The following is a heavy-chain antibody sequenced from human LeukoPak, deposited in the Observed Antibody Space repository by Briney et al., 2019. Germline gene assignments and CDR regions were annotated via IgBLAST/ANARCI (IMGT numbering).Heavy chain of an antibody. CDR2: IKQDGSEK. D-gene: IGHD4-17*01. V-gene: IGHV3-7*01. Sequence: PGGSLRLPCAASGFTFSSYWMSWVRQAPGKGLEWVANIKQDGSEKYYVDSVKGRFTISRDNAKNSLYLQMNSLRAEDTAVYYCARDGTKDGDSRDGYFQRWGQGTLVTVSS. CDR3: ARDGTKDGDSRDGYFQR. J-gene: IGHJ1*01. CDR1: GFTFSSYW.